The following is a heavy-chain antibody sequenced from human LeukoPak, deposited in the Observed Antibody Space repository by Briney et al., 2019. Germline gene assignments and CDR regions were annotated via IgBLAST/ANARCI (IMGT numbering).Heavy chain of an antibody. CDR1: GGSFSGYY. D-gene: IGHD5-24*01. V-gene: IGHV4-34*01. J-gene: IGHJ5*02. Sequence: PSETLSLTCAVYGGSFSGYYWSWIRQPPGKGLEWIGEINHSGSTNYNPSLKSRVTISVDTSKNQFSLKLSSVTAADTAVYYCARHPRVPRNRGRDGYNYNSRGWFDPWGQGTLVTVSS. CDR3: ARHPRVPRNRGRDGYNYNSRGWFDP. CDR2: INHSGST.